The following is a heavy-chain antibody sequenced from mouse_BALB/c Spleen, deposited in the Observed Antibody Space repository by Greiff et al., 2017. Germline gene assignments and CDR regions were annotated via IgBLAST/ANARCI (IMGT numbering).Heavy chain of an antibody. V-gene: IGHV1S29*02. Sequence: EVQLQQSGPELVKPGASVKISCKASGYTFTDYNMHWVKQSHGKSLEWIGYIYPYNGGTGYNQKFKSKATLTVDNSSSTAYMELRSLTSEDSAVYYCARRDGSSLYYAMDYWGQGTSVTVSS. D-gene: IGHD1-1*01. CDR2: IYPYNGGT. CDR1: GYTFTDYN. CDR3: ARRDGSSLYYAMDY. J-gene: IGHJ4*01.